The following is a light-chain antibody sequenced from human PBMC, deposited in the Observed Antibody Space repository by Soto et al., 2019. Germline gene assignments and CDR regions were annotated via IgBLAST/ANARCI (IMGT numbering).Light chain of an antibody. CDR2: DAS. CDR1: QSVRKY. Sequence: EIVLTQSPATLSLSPGERATLSCRASQSVRKYLAWYQQKPGQAPRLLIHDASNRATGIPARFSGSGSGTDFTLTISSLEREDFGVYYCQQRSNWPQITFGGGTKVEIK. J-gene: IGKJ4*01. V-gene: IGKV3-11*01. CDR3: QQRSNWPQIT.